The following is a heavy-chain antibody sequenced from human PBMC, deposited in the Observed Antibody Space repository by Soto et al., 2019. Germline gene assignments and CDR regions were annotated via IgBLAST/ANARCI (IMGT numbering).Heavy chain of an antibody. CDR3: AREIQTADCSSTSCHHEAFDI. Sequence: QVQLVQSGAEVKTPGASVKVSCKASGYTFTGYYMHWVRQAPGQGLEWMGWINPNSGGTNYAQKFQGRVTITRDTTTSTAYMEMSRLRSDATSVYYCAREIQTADCSSTSCHHEAFDIWVQGTMVTVSS. CDR2: INPNSGGT. V-gene: IGHV1-2*02. D-gene: IGHD2-2*01. J-gene: IGHJ3*02. CDR1: GYTFTGYY.